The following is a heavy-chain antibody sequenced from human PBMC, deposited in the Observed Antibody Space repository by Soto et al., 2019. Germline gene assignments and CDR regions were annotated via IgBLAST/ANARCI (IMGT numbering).Heavy chain of an antibody. CDR3: ASANGYSGYDSRDY. CDR2: ISSSSNYI. D-gene: IGHD5-12*01. V-gene: IGHV3-21*01. Sequence: EVLLVESGGGLVKPGGSLRLSCEASGFIFSRYAMNWVRQAPGKGLEWVSSISSSSNYIYYQDSVKGRFTISRDNAKNPLFLQMTSLRAEDTALYYCASANGYSGYDSRDYWGQGALVTVSS. J-gene: IGHJ4*02. CDR1: GFIFSRYA.